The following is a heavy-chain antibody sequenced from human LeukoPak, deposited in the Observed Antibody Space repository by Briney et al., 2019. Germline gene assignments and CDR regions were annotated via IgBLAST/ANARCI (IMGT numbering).Heavy chain of an antibody. CDR3: ARGNIRQQLVRAFDI. Sequence: SETLSLTCAVYGGSFSGYYWSWIRHPPGKGLEWIGEINHSGSTNYNPSLKSRVTISVDTSKNQFSLKLSSVTAADTAVYYCARGNIRQQLVRAFDIWGQGTMVTVSS. J-gene: IGHJ3*02. V-gene: IGHV4-34*01. CDR2: INHSGST. D-gene: IGHD6-13*01. CDR1: GGSFSGYY.